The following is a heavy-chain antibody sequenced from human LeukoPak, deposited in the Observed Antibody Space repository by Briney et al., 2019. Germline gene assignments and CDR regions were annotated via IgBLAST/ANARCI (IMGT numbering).Heavy chain of an antibody. D-gene: IGHD6-19*01. CDR1: GDSISSSSSC. J-gene: IGHJ4*02. V-gene: IGHV4-39*01. CDR3: AKRIRSDWYFDF. CDR2: IYHAGNT. Sequence: SEALSLTCTVSGDSISSSSSCWGWIRQPPGKGLEWIGNIYHAGNTYYNPSLKSRVTISVDTSKNQFSLKLSSVTAADTAVYYCAKRIRSDWYFDFWGQGTLVTVSS.